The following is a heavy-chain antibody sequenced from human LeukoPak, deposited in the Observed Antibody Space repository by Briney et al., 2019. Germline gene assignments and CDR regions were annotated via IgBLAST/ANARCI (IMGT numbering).Heavy chain of an antibody. V-gene: IGHV1-69*04. CDR1: GGTFSSYT. D-gene: IGHD2-2*01. CDR2: IIPILGIA. CDR3: AREYCRSTSCYRDNWFDP. Sequence: SVKVSCKASGGTFSSYTISWVRQAPGQGLEWMGRIIPILGIANYAKKFQGRVTITADKSTSTAYMELSSLRSEDTAVHYCAREYCRSTSCYRDNWFDPWGQGTLVTVSS. J-gene: IGHJ5*02.